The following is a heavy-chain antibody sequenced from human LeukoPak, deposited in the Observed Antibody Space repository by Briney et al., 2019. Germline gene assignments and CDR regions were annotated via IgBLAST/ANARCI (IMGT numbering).Heavy chain of an antibody. Sequence: PGGSLRLSCAASGFTFSDYYMSWIRQAPGKGLEWVSYISSSGSGGSTYYADSVKGRFTISRDNSKNTLYLQMNSLRAEDTAVYYCAKDPRYCGGDCYSAVLHWFDPWGQGTLVTVSS. J-gene: IGHJ5*02. CDR1: GFTFSDYY. V-gene: IGHV3-11*01. CDR3: AKDPRYCGGDCYSAVLHWFDP. D-gene: IGHD2-21*02. CDR2: ISSSGSGGST.